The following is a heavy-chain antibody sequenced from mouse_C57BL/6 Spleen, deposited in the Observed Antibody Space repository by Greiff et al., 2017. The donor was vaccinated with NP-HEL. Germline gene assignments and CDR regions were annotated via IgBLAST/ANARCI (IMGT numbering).Heavy chain of an antibody. CDR1: GYSITSGYY. J-gene: IGHJ3*01. D-gene: IGHD3-2*02. CDR2: ISYDGSN. CDR3: ARDPGLAY. V-gene: IGHV3-6*01. Sequence: EVHLVESGPGLVKPSQSLSLTCSVTGYSITSGYYWNWIRQFPGNKLEWMGYISYDGSNNYNPSLKNRISITRDTSKYQFFLKLNSVTTEDTATYYCARDPGLAYWGQGTLVTVSA.